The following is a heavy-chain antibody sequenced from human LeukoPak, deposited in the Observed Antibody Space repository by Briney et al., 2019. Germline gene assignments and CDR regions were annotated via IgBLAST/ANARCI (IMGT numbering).Heavy chain of an antibody. J-gene: IGHJ4*02. Sequence: GGSLRLSCASSGFTFSNAWMNWVRQAPGKGLEGVARVKSKAVGETTSYAAPVKGRFSILRHDSRDMVYLQMNSLEAEDRAVYYCATCNGDCYFNFWGQGTLDIVSS. CDR2: VKSKAVGETT. V-gene: IGHV3-15*01. CDR1: GFTFSNAW. D-gene: IGHD2-21*02. CDR3: ATCNGDCYFNF.